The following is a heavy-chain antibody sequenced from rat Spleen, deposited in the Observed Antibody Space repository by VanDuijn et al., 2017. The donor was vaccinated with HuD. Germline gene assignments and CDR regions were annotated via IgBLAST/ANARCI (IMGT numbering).Heavy chain of an antibody. CDR2: ISYDGSST. J-gene: IGHJ4*01. CDR1: GFISSDHY. V-gene: IGHV5-29*01. CDR3: ARAMYTTDYYYAKGYYVMDA. Sequence: EVQLVESDGGLVQPGRSLKLSCAASGFISSDHYVAWVRQAPTKGLEWVATISYDGSSTYYRDSVKGRFTISRDNAKNTLYLQMDSLTSEDTATYYCARAMYTTDYYYAKGYYVMDAWGQGASVTVSS. D-gene: IGHD1-6*01.